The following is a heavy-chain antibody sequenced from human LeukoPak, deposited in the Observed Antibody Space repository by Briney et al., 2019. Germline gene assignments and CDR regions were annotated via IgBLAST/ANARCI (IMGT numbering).Heavy chain of an antibody. CDR1: GYTFTSYA. Sequence: ASVKVSCKASGYTFTSYAMHWVRQAPGQRLECMGWINTGNGNTKYSQKFQGRVTITRDTSASTAYMELRSLRSDDTAVYYCARAGTVVTVPEYYWGQGTLVTVSS. J-gene: IGHJ4*02. D-gene: IGHD4-23*01. CDR3: ARAGTVVTVPEYY. CDR2: INTGNGNT. V-gene: IGHV1-3*04.